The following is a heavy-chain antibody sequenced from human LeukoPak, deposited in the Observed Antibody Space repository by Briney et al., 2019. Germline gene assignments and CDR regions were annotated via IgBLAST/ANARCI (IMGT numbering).Heavy chain of an antibody. CDR1: GGTFSTYA. V-gene: IGHV1-69*06. J-gene: IGHJ6*03. Sequence: GASVKVSCKTSGGTFSTYAITWVRQTPEQGLEWMGGIIPMFGTANYAQKFQDRVTITADKSTSTAYMELSSLRSEDTAVYYCARVVGLTGYSSTWYSGYYYYMDVWGKGTTVTVSS. CDR2: IIPMFGTA. D-gene: IGHD6-13*01. CDR3: ARVVGLTGYSSTWYSGYYYYMDV.